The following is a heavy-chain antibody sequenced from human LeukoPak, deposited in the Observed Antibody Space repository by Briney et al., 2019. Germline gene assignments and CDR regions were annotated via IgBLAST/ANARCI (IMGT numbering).Heavy chain of an antibody. J-gene: IGHJ4*02. V-gene: IGHV4-59*08. D-gene: IGHD1-26*01. CDR1: GGSISSYY. Sequence: AETLSLTCTVSGGSISSYYWSWIRQPPGKGLEWIGYIYYSGSTNYNPSLKSRVTISVDTSKNQFSLKLSSVTAADTAVYYCARSISHISGSYPDYWGQGTLVTVSS. CDR3: ARSISHISGSYPDY. CDR2: IYYSGST.